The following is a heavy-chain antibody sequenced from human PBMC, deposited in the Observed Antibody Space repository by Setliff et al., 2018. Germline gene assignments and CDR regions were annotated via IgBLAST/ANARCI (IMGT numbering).Heavy chain of an antibody. CDR1: GVTVSDAW. CDR2: IWHDGTTK. CDR3: ARSMFSGYLPLVGNYSMDV. V-gene: IGHV3-33*08. Sequence: SGGSLRLSCAASGVTVSDAWMGWVRQTPGKGLDWVTLIWHDGTTKIYADSVKGRFSMSRDISRNTLYLQMNRLTVEDTAVYYCARSMFSGYLPLVGNYSMDVWGKGTMVTVSS. D-gene: IGHD3-22*01. J-gene: IGHJ6*03.